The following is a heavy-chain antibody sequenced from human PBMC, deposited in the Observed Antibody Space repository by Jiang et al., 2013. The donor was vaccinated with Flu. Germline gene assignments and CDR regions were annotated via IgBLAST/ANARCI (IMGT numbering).Heavy chain of an antibody. D-gene: IGHD4-11*01. CDR3: ARMRRRVLQSSYYMDV. V-gene: IGHV2-26*01. Sequence: KPTQTLTLTCTVSQLSVISSRLGVSWIRQPPGRALEWLGHIFSNDEKSYSASLENRLTISKDTSKRQVVLTMTNLDPADAGTYYCARMRRRVLQSSYYMDVWG. J-gene: IGHJ6*03. CDR1: QLSVISSRLG. CDR2: IFSNDEK.